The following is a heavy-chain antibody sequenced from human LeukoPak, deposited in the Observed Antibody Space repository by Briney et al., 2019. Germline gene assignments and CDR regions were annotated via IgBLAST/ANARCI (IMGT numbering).Heavy chain of an antibody. Sequence: SETLSLTCTVSGGSISSYYWSWTRQPPGKGLEWIGYIYYSGSTNYNPSLKSRVTISVDTSKNQFSLKLSSVTAADTAVYYCARFCGGDRYFLYRNAFDIWGQGTMVTVSS. J-gene: IGHJ3*02. CDR1: GGSISSYY. CDR3: ARFCGGDRYFLYRNAFDI. D-gene: IGHD2-21*02. CDR2: IYYSGST. V-gene: IGHV4-59*08.